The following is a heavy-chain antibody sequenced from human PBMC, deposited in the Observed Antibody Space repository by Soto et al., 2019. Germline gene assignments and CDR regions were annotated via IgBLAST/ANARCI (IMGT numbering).Heavy chain of an antibody. CDR1: GGTLNKHA. D-gene: IGHD6-19*01. CDR2: IIPMFGIP. V-gene: IGHV1-69*01. CDR3: GRGGTSGWLKGAYDV. Sequence: QVQLVQSGAEVKKPGSSVKVSCKASGGTLNKHAITWVRRAPGQGLEWLGGIIPMFGIPNYPQKFQGRVTITADDSSNTSHVELNSLTSDDTAVYYCGRGGTSGWLKGAYDVWGQGTMVTVSS. J-gene: IGHJ3*01.